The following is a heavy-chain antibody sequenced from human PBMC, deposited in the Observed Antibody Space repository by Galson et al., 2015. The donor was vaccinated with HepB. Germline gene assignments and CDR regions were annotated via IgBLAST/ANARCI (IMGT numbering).Heavy chain of an antibody. Sequence: SLRLSCAASGFTFSDYYMSWIRQAPGKGLEWLSYISASTIYTNYADSVKGRFTVSRDNAKNSLNLQMNSLRAEDTAVYYCARGADADYCDHTHFDSWGQGTLVTVSS. V-gene: IGHV3-11*06. D-gene: IGHD4-17*01. CDR3: ARGADADYCDHTHFDS. J-gene: IGHJ4*02. CDR1: GFTFSDYY. CDR2: ISASTIYT.